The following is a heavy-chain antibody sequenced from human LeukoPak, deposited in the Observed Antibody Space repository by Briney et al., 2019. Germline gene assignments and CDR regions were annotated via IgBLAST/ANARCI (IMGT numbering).Heavy chain of an antibody. D-gene: IGHD5-18*01. CDR1: GYTFTSYA. CDR3: ASGAYSYGSPLDGMDV. Sequence: ASVKVSCKASGYTFTSYAMHWVRQAPGQGLEWMGIINPSGGSTSYAQKFQGRVTMTRDTSTSTVYMELSSLRSEDTAVYYCASGAYSYGSPLDGMDVWGQGTTVTVSS. J-gene: IGHJ6*02. V-gene: IGHV1-46*01. CDR2: INPSGGST.